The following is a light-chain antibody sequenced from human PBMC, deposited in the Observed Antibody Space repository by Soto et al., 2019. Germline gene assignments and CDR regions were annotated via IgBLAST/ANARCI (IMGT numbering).Light chain of an antibody. CDR1: QSISNH. Sequence: DIQITQSPSSLSASVEDRVIITCRASQSISNHLNWYQQKPGKAPKLLIYDASSLQSGVPSRFSGSGSGTEFTLTISSLQADDFATYYCQHYKMYSPWTFGQGTKVDIK. V-gene: IGKV1-5*01. CDR2: DAS. CDR3: QHYKMYSPWT. J-gene: IGKJ1*01.